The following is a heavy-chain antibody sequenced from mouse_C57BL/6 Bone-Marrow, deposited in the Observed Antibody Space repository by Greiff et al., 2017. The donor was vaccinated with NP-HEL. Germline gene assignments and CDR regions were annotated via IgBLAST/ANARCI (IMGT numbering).Heavy chain of an antibody. J-gene: IGHJ4*01. V-gene: IGHV1-42*01. D-gene: IGHD1-1*01. CDR3: ARPYYDYAMDY. Sequence: EVKLMESGPELVKPGASVKISCKASGYSFTGYYMNWVKQSPEKSLEWIGETNPSTGGTTYNQKFKAKATLTVDKSSSTAYMQLKSLTSEDSAVYYCARPYYDYAMDYWGQGTSVTVSS. CDR2: TNPSTGGT. CDR1: GYSFTGYY.